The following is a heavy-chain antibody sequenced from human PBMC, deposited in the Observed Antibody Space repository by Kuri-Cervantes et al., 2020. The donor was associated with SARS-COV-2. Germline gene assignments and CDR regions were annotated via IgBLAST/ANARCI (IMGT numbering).Heavy chain of an antibody. CDR3: ARDRYYDSSGPMIDY. V-gene: IGHV3-11*06. CDR2: ISDSRTNTM. J-gene: IGHJ4*02. CDR1: GFTFSDYY. D-gene: IGHD3-22*01. Sequence: LSLTCAASGFTFSDYYMSWIRQAPGKGLEWISYISDSRTNTMYADSVHADSVKGRFTISRDNSKNTLYLQMNSLRAEDTAVYYCARDRYYDSSGPMIDYWGQGTLVTVSS.